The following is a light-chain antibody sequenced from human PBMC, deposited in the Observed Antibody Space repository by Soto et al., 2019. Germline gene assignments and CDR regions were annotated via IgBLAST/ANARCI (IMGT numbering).Light chain of an antibody. Sequence: QSVLTQPASVSGSAGQSITISCSGTMRDVGAYNLVSWYQQHPGTAPKLIMYEVRNRPSGISSRFSGSRSGTTAYLTISGRKPEEEGDYCCSAYTARSTLVFGGGTKLTVL. V-gene: IGLV2-14*01. CDR3: SAYTARSTLV. J-gene: IGLJ3*02. CDR1: MRDVGAYNL. CDR2: EVR.